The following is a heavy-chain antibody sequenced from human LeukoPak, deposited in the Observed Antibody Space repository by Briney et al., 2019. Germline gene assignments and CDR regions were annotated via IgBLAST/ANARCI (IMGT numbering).Heavy chain of an antibody. CDR2: INHSGST. J-gene: IGHJ4*02. V-gene: IGHV4-34*01. CDR1: GGSFSGYY. D-gene: IGHD2-2*01. CDR3: ARGRRGALVVVPAAMLWFDY. Sequence: SETLSLTCAVYGGSFSGYYWGWIRQPPGKGLEWIGEINHSGSTNYNPSLKSRVTISVDTSKNQFSLKLSSVTAADTTVYYCARGRRGALVVVPAAMLWFDYWGQGTLVTVSS.